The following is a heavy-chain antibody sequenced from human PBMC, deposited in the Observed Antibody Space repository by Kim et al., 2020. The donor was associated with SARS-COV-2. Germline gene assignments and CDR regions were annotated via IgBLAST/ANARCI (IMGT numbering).Heavy chain of an antibody. V-gene: IGHV3-48*02. J-gene: IGHJ4*01. D-gene: IGHD3-3*01. CDR2: ISSSSSTI. Sequence: GGSLRLSCAASGFTFSSYSMNWVRQAPGKGLEWVSYISSSSSTIYNADSVKGRFTISRYNANNSRYLQMNSLRDEDTAVDYCSRDLDYYFWSGSATTFDYWGQGTLVTVSS. CDR3: SRDLDYYFWSGSATTFDY. CDR1: GFTFSSYS.